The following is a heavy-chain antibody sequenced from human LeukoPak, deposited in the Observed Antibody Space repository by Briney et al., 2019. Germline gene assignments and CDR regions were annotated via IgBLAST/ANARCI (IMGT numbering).Heavy chain of an antibody. Sequence: PGGSLRLSCAASGFTVSSNFMSWVRQAPGKGLEWVALIQSGGNTYYADSVKGRFTISRDNSKNTLYVQMSSLRAEDTAVYYCASADYSKSFFDYWGQGTLVTVSS. CDR3: ASADYSKSFFDY. D-gene: IGHD4-11*01. CDR1: GFTVSSNF. CDR2: IQSGGNT. J-gene: IGHJ4*02. V-gene: IGHV3-66*01.